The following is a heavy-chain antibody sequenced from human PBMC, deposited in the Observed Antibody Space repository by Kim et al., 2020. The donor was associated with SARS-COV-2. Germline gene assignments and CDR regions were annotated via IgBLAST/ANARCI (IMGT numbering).Heavy chain of an antibody. CDR3: ARGATVTTFWKRSNWFDP. V-gene: IGHV4-34*01. Sequence: KRRITISVDTHKNQFSLKLSSVTAADTAVYYCARGATVTTFWKRSNWFDPWGQGTLVTVSS. J-gene: IGHJ5*02. D-gene: IGHD4-17*01.